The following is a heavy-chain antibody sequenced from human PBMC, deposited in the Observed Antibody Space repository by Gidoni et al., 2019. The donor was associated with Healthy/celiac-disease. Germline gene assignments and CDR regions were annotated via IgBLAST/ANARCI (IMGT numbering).Heavy chain of an antibody. Sequence: QVQLVQSGAEVKTPGDSVKVSCKDSGYTFTSYYMPWVRQAPGQGLEWMGIINPSGGSTSYAQKFQGRVTMTRDTSTSTVYMELSSLRSEDTAVYYCARGERSYQLLSYYYYGMDVWGQGTTVTVSS. V-gene: IGHV1-46*01. CDR2: INPSGGST. CDR1: GYTFTSYY. D-gene: IGHD2-2*01. CDR3: ARGERSYQLLSYYYYGMDV. J-gene: IGHJ6*02.